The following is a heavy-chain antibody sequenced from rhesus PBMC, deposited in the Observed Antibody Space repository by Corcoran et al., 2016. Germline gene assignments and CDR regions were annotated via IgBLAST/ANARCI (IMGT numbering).Heavy chain of an antibody. D-gene: IGHD1-20*01. Sequence: QAQLQESGPGLVKPSATLSLTCAVSGGSISASSYWYLIRQPPGPGLEWIGNISGNSASTYYNPYLKSRVTISKDTSKNQFFLKLSSVTAADTAVYYCARDRAAGTTSRFDVWGPGVLVTVSS. CDR1: GGSISASSY. V-gene: IGHV4S9*01. J-gene: IGHJ5-1*01. CDR2: ISGNSAST. CDR3: ARDRAAGTTSRFDV.